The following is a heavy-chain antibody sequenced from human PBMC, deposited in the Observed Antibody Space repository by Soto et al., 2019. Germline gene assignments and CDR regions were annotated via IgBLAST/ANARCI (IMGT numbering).Heavy chain of an antibody. D-gene: IGHD3-22*01. CDR2: ISGSGGST. V-gene: IGHV3-23*01. Sequence: PGGSLRLSCAASGFTFSSYAMSWVRQAPGKGLEWVSAISGSGGSTYYADSVKGRFTISRDNSKNTLYLQMNSLRAEDTAVYYCASVLYYYDSSGYYPFDYWGQGTLVTVSS. CDR3: ASVLYYYDSSGYYPFDY. J-gene: IGHJ4*02. CDR1: GFTFSSYA.